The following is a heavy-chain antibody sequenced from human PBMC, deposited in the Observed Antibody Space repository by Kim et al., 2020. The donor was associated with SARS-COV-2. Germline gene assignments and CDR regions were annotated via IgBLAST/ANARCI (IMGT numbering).Heavy chain of an antibody. Sequence: GGSLRLSCAASGFTFSSYGMHWVRQAPGKGLEWVAAIWYDGSNKYYADSVKGRFTISRDNSKNTLYLQMNSLRAEDTAVYYCAKRAAAGIYYYYGMDLWGQGTTVSVSS. J-gene: IGHJ6*02. V-gene: IGHV3-33*06. CDR1: GFTFSSYG. D-gene: IGHD6-13*01. CDR2: IWYDGSNK. CDR3: AKRAAAGIYYYYGMDL.